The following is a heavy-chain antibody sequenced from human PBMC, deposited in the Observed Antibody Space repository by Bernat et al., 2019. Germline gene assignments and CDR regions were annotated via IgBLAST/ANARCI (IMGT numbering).Heavy chain of an antibody. Sequence: EVQLVQSGAEVKKPGESLKISCKGSGYSVTSFWIGWVRQMPGKGLEWMGSIYPGDSDTRYSPSFQGQVPISDDKSISTAYLQWRTLKASDSANYYCARRGYMEEWFDPWGQGTLVTVSS. D-gene: IGHD5-18*01. CDR2: IYPGDSDT. CDR1: GYSVTSFW. V-gene: IGHV5-51*01. J-gene: IGHJ5*02. CDR3: ARRGYMEEWFDP.